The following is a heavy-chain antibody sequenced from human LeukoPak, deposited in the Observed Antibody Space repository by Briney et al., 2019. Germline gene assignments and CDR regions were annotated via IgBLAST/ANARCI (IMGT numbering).Heavy chain of an antibody. CDR1: GVSLSATS. J-gene: IGHJ4*02. CDR2: FDPEDGES. D-gene: IGHD1-26*01. Sequence: ASVKVSCKVSGVSLSATSIHWVRQAPGQWLEWMGGFDPEDGESIFAQRFQGRFSMTEDTSTDTAYMELRSLRLEDTAVYYCATANKWEPLDYWGQGTLVTVSS. V-gene: IGHV1-24*01. CDR3: ATANKWEPLDY.